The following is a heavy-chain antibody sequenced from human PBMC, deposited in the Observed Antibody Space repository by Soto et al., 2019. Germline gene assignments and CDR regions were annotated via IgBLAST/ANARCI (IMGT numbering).Heavy chain of an antibody. CDR1: GGSISSSSTYY. V-gene: IGHV4-39*07. D-gene: IGHD6-19*01. Sequence: SETLSLTCTVSGGSISSSSTYYWGWMRQPPGKGLEWIASFFIGGSTYYNPSLKSRVTISVDRSKNQFSLKLSSVTAADTAVYYCARAGDSSGPVALGYWGQGTLVTVS. CDR3: ARAGDSSGPVALGY. CDR2: FFIGGST. J-gene: IGHJ4*02.